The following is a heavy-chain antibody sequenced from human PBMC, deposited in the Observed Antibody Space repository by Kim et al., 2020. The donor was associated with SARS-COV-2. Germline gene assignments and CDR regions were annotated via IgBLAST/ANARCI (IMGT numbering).Heavy chain of an antibody. CDR1: GFTFSAYD. Sequence: GGSLRLSCATSGFTFSAYDMNWVRQAPGKGLEWLSFITKSSTTIYYADSVEGRFTISRDNAKNSLFLQMNSLRDEDTALYYCVRDRMGGAFDMWGQRTMV. J-gene: IGHJ3*02. CDR3: VRDRMGGAFDM. V-gene: IGHV3-48*02. CDR2: ITKSSTTI. D-gene: IGHD3-16*01.